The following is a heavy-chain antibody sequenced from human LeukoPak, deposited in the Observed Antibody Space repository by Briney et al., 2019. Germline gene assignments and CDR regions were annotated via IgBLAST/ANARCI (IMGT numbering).Heavy chain of an antibody. CDR3: ARETPYGSGSYPFDY. Sequence: SETMSLTCAVYGGSFSGYYWSWIRQPPGKGLEWIGEISHSGSTNYNPSLKSRVTISVDTSKKQFSLKLSSVTAADTAVYYCARETPYGSGSYPFDYWGQGILVTVSS. D-gene: IGHD3-10*01. V-gene: IGHV4-34*01. CDR2: ISHSGST. J-gene: IGHJ4*02. CDR1: GGSFSGYY.